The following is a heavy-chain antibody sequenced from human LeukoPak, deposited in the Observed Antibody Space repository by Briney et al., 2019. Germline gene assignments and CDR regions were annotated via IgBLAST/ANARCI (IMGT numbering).Heavy chain of an antibody. CDR1: GYTFTTYD. V-gene: IGHV1-8*01. Sequence: GASVKVSCKASGYTFTTYDINWVRQATGQGLEWMGWMNPNSGNTGYAQKFQGRVTMTRNTSTSTAYMELSSLRSEDTAVYYCARGPNKSDGGNSGSAWFDPWGQGTLVTVSS. CDR2: MNPNSGNT. CDR3: ARGPNKSDGGNSGSAWFDP. J-gene: IGHJ5*02. D-gene: IGHD4-23*01.